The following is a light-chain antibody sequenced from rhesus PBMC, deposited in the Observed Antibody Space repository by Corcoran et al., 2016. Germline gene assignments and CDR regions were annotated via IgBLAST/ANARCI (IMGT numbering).Light chain of an antibody. V-gene: IGKV1-25*01. J-gene: IGKJ2*01. Sequence: DIQMTQSPSSVSASVGDRVTITCRASQGISSYLAWYQQKPGKAPKLRIYYATTLQSGVPSRFSGSGSGTEFTLTISSLQPEDCATYYCQQYNSLPYSFGQGTKVEIK. CDR3: QQYNSLPYS. CDR1: QGISSY. CDR2: YAT.